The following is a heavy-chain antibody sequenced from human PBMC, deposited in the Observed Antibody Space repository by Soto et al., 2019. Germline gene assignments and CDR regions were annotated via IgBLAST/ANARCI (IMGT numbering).Heavy chain of an antibody. V-gene: IGHV1-69*13. CDR1: GDTFSSYA. Sequence: SVKVSCKASGDTFSSYAISWLRQAPGQGLEWMGGIIPIFGTANYAQKFQGRVAITADESTSTAYMELSSLRSEDTAVYYCARDLGYDSSGYYLANDAFDIWGQGTMVTVSS. J-gene: IGHJ3*02. D-gene: IGHD3-22*01. CDR2: IIPIFGTA. CDR3: ARDLGYDSSGYYLANDAFDI.